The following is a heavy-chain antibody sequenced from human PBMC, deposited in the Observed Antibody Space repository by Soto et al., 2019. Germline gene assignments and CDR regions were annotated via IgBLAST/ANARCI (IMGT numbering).Heavy chain of an antibody. Sequence: GGSLRLSCNASGFTVSSTYMSWVRQAPGMGLEWVAVIESGGSTHYADSVKGRFTISRDIPKNMIYLQLHTLRAEDTAVYYCAKDLRPLRLLTYYFYGLDVRCQGPTVTVSS. D-gene: IGHD2-15*01. CDR2: IESGGST. V-gene: IGHV3-53*01. J-gene: IGHJ6*02. CDR3: AKDLRPLRLLTYYFYGLDV. CDR1: GFTVSSTY.